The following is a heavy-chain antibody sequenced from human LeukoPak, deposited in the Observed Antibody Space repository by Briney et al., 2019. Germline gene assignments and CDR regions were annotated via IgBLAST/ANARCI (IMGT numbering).Heavy chain of an antibody. CDR3: ARVGAYSSSWYAFDY. D-gene: IGHD6-13*01. CDR1: GYTFTGYY. J-gene: IGHJ4*02. Sequence: ASVKFSCKASGYTFTGYYMHWVRQAPGQGLEWMGWINPNSGGTNYAQKFQGRVTMTRDTSISTAYMELSRLRSDDTAVYYCARVGAYSSSWYAFDYWGQGTLVTVSS. CDR2: INPNSGGT. V-gene: IGHV1-2*02.